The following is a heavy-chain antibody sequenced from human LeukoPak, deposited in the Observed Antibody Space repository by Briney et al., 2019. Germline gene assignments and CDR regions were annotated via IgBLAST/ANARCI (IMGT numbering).Heavy chain of an antibody. J-gene: IGHJ4*02. CDR3: ARDGYDLDTPMVSTIFDY. CDR2: ISYDGRNK. Sequence: GGSLRLSCAASGFTFSSYAMHWVRQAPGKGLEWVAVISYDGRNKYYADSVKGRFSISRDNSKSTLYLQMNSLRVEDTAVYYCARDGYDLDTPMVSTIFDYWGQGTLVTVSS. V-gene: IGHV3-30*04. D-gene: IGHD5-18*01. CDR1: GFTFSSYA.